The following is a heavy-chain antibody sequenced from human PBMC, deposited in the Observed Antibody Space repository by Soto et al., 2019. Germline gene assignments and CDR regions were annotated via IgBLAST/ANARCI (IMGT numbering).Heavy chain of an antibody. CDR3: ATGVGSRSWFGWFDP. V-gene: IGHV4-31*03. CDR2: IYYSGST. J-gene: IGHJ5*02. CDR1: GCSISSGGYY. D-gene: IGHD6-13*01. Sequence: SETLSLTCTVSGCSISSGGYYWSWIRQHQGKGLEWNGYIYYSGSTYYNPSLKSRVTISVDTSKNQFSLKLSSVTAADTAVYYCATGVGSRSWFGWFDPWGQGTLVTVSS.